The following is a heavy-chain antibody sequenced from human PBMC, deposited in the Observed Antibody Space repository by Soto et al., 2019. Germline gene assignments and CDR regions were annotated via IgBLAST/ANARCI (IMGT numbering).Heavy chain of an antibody. CDR3: AKTLVRGVLNRNNWFDP. Sequence: GGSLRLSCAASGFTFDDYAMHWVRQAPGKGLEWVSGISWNSGSIGYADSVKGRFTISRDNAKNSLYLQMNSLRAEDTALYYCAKTLVRGVLNRNNWFDPWGQGT. V-gene: IGHV3-9*01. J-gene: IGHJ5*02. D-gene: IGHD3-10*01. CDR2: ISWNSGSI. CDR1: GFTFDDYA.